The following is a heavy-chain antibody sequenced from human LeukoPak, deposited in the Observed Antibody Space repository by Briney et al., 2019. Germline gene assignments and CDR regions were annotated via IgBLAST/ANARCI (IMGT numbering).Heavy chain of an antibody. CDR3: ARAGFGILGYCSSTSCYTALGY. D-gene: IGHD2-2*02. J-gene: IGHJ4*02. V-gene: IGHV3-30*15. Sequence: DSVKGRFTISRDNSKNTLYLQLSSLRSEDTAVYYCARAGFGILGYCSSTSCYTALGYWGQGTLVTVSS.